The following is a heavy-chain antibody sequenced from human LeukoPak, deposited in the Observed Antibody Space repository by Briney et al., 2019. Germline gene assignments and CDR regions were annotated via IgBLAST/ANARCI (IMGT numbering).Heavy chain of an antibody. CDR1: GFTFSNAW. CDR3: ARWYSSDGVW. D-gene: IGHD6-19*01. CDR2: IWYDGSNK. V-gene: IGHV3-33*08. Sequence: PGGSLRLSCAASGFTFSNAWMNWVRQAPGKGLEWVAVIWYDGSNKYYADSVKGRFTISRDNSKNTLYLQMNSLRAEDTAVYYCARWYSSDGVWWGQGTLVTVSS. J-gene: IGHJ4*02.